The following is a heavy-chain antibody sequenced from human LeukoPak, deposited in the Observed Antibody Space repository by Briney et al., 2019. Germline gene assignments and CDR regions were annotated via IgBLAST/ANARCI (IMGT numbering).Heavy chain of an antibody. J-gene: IGHJ3*02. Sequence: QPGGSLRLSCAASGISFSSYEMNWVRQAPGKGLEWVSYISSSGNTIHYADSVKGRFTISRDNAKNSLYLQMNSLRAEDTAVYHCARAVLTGAFDIWGQGTMVTVSS. CDR1: GISFSSYE. CDR3: ARAVLTGAFDI. V-gene: IGHV3-48*03. CDR2: ISSSGNTI.